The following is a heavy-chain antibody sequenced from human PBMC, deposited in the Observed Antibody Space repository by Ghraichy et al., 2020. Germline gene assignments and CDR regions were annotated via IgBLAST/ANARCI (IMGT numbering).Heavy chain of an antibody. CDR3: ARALNEYCTGGTCFSSNYGVDV. CDR1: GGSISTGDNY. J-gene: IGHJ6*02. D-gene: IGHD2-15*01. CDR2: IYYSGST. Sequence: SETLSLTCSVSGGSISTGDNYWSWIRQPPGKGLEWIGYIYYSGSTYYNWALKSRVTMSIDRSKNQFSLTLSSVTAADTAVYHCARALNEYCTGGTCFSSNYGVDVWGPGTTVTVSS. V-gene: IGHV4-30-4*01.